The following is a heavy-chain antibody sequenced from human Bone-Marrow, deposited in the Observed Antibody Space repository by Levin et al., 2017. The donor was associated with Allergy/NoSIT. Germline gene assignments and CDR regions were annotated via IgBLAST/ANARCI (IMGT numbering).Heavy chain of an antibody. CDR2: IFYSGGP. CDR3: ARRDDYGDHSPHSFDI. CDR1: GGSISSGTYY. D-gene: IGHD4-17*01. Sequence: ASETLSLTCTVSGGSISSGTYYWAWVRRPPGKGLEYIGSIFYSGGPYYNPSLKSRVSISVDTSRNQFSLRLNSVTAADTAVYFCARRDDYGDHSPHSFDIWGPGTKVTISP. J-gene: IGHJ3*02. V-gene: IGHV4-39*01.